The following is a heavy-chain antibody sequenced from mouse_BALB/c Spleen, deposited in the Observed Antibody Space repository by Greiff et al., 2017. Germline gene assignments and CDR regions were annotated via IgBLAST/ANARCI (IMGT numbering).Heavy chain of an antibody. CDR3: ARRGYGSRDYAMDY. J-gene: IGHJ4*01. Sequence: EVQLQESGAELVKPGASVKLSCTASGFNIKDTYMHWVKQRPEQGLEWIGRIDPANGNTKYDPKFQGKATITADTSSNTAYLQLSSLTSEDTAVYYCARRGYGSRDYAMDYWGQGTSVTVSS. CDR1: GFNIKDTY. D-gene: IGHD1-1*01. CDR2: IDPANGNT. V-gene: IGHV14-3*02.